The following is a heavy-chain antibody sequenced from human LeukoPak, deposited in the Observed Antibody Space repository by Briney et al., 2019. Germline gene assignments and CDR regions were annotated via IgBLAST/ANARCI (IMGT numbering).Heavy chain of an antibody. CDR1: GFTLSNAW. Sequence: GGSLRLSCAASGFTLSNAWMNWVRQAPGKGLEWVSAISGSGGSTYYADSVKGRFTISRDNSKNTLYLQMNSLRAEDTAVYYCAKDLGFDYDSSGYIAFDIWGQGTMVTVSS. D-gene: IGHD3-22*01. CDR2: ISGSGGST. J-gene: IGHJ3*02. CDR3: AKDLGFDYDSSGYIAFDI. V-gene: IGHV3-23*01.